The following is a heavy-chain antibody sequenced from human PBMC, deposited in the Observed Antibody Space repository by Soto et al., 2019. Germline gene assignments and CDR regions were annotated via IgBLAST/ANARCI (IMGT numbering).Heavy chain of an antibody. J-gene: IGHJ4*02. Sequence: ASETLSLTCTVSGGSISSYYWSWIRQPPGKGLEWIGYIYYSGSTNYNPSLKSRVTISVDTSKNQFSLKLSSVTAADTAVYYCARTLISYDFWSGYLTFDYWGQGTLVTVSS. CDR1: GGSISSYY. CDR2: IYYSGST. V-gene: IGHV4-59*01. D-gene: IGHD3-3*01. CDR3: ARTLISYDFWSGYLTFDY.